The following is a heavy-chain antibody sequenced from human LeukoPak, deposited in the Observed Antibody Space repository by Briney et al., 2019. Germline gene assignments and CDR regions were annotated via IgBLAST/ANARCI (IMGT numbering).Heavy chain of an antibody. D-gene: IGHD5-12*01. V-gene: IGHV4-34*01. J-gene: IGHJ4*02. Sequence: MPSETLSLTCTVSGGSISSYYWSWIRQPAGKGLEWIGEINHSGSTNYNPSLKSRVTISVDTSKNQFSLKLSSVTAADTAVYYCARGCYDDKSFDYWGQGTLVTVSS. CDR2: INHSGST. CDR3: ARGCYDDKSFDY. CDR1: GGSISSYY.